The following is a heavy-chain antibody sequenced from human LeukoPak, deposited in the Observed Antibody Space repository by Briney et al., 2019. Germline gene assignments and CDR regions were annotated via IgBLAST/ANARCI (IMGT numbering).Heavy chain of an antibody. CDR1: GFTFSNYA. V-gene: IGHV3-23*01. CDR2: ISGSGSST. D-gene: IGHD5-24*01. Sequence: AGGSLRLSCAASGFTFSNYAMSWVRQTPGKGLEWVSSISGSGSSTYYADSVKGRFTISRDNSKNTLHLQMNSLRAEDTALYYCAKDLVAGYNYGFDYWGQGTLVTVSS. J-gene: IGHJ4*02. CDR3: AKDLVAGYNYGFDY.